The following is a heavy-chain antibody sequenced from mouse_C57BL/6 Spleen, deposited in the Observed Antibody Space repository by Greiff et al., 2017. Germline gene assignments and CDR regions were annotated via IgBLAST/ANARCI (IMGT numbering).Heavy chain of an antibody. CDR3: TDYDGYY. V-gene: IGHV6-3*01. D-gene: IGHD2-3*01. CDR1: GFTFSNYW. CDR2: IRLKSDNYAT. Sequence: EVQRVESGGGLVQPGGSMKLSCVASGFTFSNYWMNWVRQSPEKGLEWVAQIRLKSDNYATHYAESVKGRFTISRDDSNSSVYLQMNNLRAEDTGIYYCTDYDGYYWGQGTTLTVAS. J-gene: IGHJ2*01.